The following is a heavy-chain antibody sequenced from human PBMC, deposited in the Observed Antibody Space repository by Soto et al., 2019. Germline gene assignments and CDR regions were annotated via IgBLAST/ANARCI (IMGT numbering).Heavy chain of an antibody. V-gene: IGHV3-33*01. Sequence: QVQLVESGGGVVQPGRSLRLSCAASGFTFSNYGMHWVRQAPGKGLEWVAVILNDGSNRYHADSVKDRFTIARDNSKTMLYLQRNSVRAEDTAVYYCARDDEYSGNGMDVWGQGTTVTVS. CDR2: ILNDGSNR. D-gene: IGHD3-10*01. J-gene: IGHJ6*02. CDR3: ARDDEYSGNGMDV. CDR1: GFTFSNYG.